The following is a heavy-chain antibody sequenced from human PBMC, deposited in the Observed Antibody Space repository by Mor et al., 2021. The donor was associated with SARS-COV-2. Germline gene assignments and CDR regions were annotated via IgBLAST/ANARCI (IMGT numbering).Heavy chain of an antibody. D-gene: IGHD1-26*01. J-gene: IGHJ5*02. CDR2: IYYSGST. CDR3: ARQGATEGFDP. V-gene: IGHV4-39*01. Sequence: SIYYSGSTYYNPSLKSRVTISVDTSKNQFSLKLSSVTAADTAVYYCARQGATEGFDPWGQGTLVTVSS.